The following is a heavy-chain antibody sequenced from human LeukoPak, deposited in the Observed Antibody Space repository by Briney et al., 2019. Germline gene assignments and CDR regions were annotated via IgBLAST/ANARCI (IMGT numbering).Heavy chain of an antibody. D-gene: IGHD2-15*01. CDR2: IYYSGST. Sequence: PSETLSLTCTVSGGSISSYYWSWIRQPPGKGLEWIGYIYYSGSTNYNPSLKSRVTISVDTSKNQFSLKLSSVTAADTAVYYCARGIVAFIHNWFDPWGQGTLVTVSS. V-gene: IGHV4-59*01. CDR1: GGSISSYY. CDR3: ARGIVAFIHNWFDP. J-gene: IGHJ5*02.